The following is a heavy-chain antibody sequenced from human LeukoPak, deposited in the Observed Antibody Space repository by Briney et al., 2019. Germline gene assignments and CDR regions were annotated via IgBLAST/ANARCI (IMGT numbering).Heavy chain of an antibody. V-gene: IGHV1-2*02. CDR3: ARDRRKGPYVWGSYRHYYYMDV. CDR2: INPNSGGT. D-gene: IGHD3-16*02. J-gene: IGHJ6*03. Sequence: ASVKVSCKASGYTFTGYYMHWVRQAPGQGLEWMGWINPNSGGTNYAQKFQGGVTMTRDTSISTAYMGLSRLRSDDTAVYYCARDRRKGPYVWGSYRHYYYMDVWGKGTTVTVSS. CDR1: GYTFTGYY.